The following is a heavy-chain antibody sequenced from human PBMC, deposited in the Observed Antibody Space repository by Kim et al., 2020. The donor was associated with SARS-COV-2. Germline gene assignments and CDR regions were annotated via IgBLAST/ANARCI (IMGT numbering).Heavy chain of an antibody. J-gene: IGHJ4*02. CDR3: ASPGPPDAGYFDY. V-gene: IGHV4-39*01. CDR2: ISYSGST. CDR1: GGSISSSGFY. Sequence: SETLSLTCTVSGGSISSSGFYWGWLRQPPGKGLEWIGNISYSGSTYYSPSLKSRVTIYLDTSKNQFSLKLTSVTAADTAVYYCASPGPPDAGYFDYWGQGTLVTVSS.